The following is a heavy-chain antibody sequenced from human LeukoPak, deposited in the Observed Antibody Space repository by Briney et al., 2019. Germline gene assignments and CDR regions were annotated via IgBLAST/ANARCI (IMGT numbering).Heavy chain of an antibody. J-gene: IGHJ4*02. Sequence: GGSLRLSCAAAGFTFSHYGMSWVRQAPGKGLEWLSSLSGSGNKTYYADSVKGRFTISRDNSKNTLYLQMNSLRAEDTAVYYCAREEGVGATLEEDYWGQGTLVTVSS. CDR1: GFTFSHYG. CDR3: AREEGVGATLEEDY. D-gene: IGHD1-26*01. CDR2: LSGSGNKT. V-gene: IGHV3-23*01.